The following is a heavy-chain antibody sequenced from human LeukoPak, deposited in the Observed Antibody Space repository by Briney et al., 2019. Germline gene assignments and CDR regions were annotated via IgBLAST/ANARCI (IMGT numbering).Heavy chain of an antibody. CDR3: AKGQGYYDY. D-gene: IGHD3-22*01. CDR1: GFIFKDYA. Sequence: GGSLRLSCAASGFIFKDYAMHWIRQAPGKGLEWVSLISWDGGSAYYTDSVKGRFTISRDNSKNSLYLQMNSLRPEDTALYYCAKGQGYYDYWGQGTLVTVSS. J-gene: IGHJ4*02. V-gene: IGHV3-43D*03. CDR2: ISWDGGSA.